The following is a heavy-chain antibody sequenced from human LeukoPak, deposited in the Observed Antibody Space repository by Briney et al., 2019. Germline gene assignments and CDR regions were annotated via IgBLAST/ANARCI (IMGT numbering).Heavy chain of an antibody. Sequence: GGSLRLSCAASGFTFDEYAMHWVRQPPGKGLEWVSLISGDGGNTHYADSAKGRFTISRDNSKNSLYLQMNSLRTEDTALYYCTKDRYCSATSCPTDHWGQGTLVTVSS. CDR3: TKDRYCSATSCPTDH. D-gene: IGHD2-2*01. CDR2: ISGDGGNT. V-gene: IGHV3-43*02. J-gene: IGHJ4*02. CDR1: GFTFDEYA.